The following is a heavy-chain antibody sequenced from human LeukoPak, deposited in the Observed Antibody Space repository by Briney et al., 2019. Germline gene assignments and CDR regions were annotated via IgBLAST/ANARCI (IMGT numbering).Heavy chain of an antibody. CDR1: GGSFSGYY. V-gene: IGHV4-34*01. D-gene: IGHD2-2*01. CDR3: ARRSSQYCSSTSCKGGAFDI. J-gene: IGHJ3*02. Sequence: PSETLSLTCAVYGGSFSGYYWSWIRQPPGKGLEWIGEIDHSGSTNYNPSLKSRVTISVDTSKNQFSLKLSSVTAADTAVYYCARRSSQYCSSTSCKGGAFDIWGQGTMVTVSS. CDR2: IDHSGST.